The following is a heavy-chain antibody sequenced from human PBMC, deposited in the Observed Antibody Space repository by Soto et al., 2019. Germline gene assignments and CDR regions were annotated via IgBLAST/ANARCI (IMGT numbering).Heavy chain of an antibody. D-gene: IGHD3-10*01. V-gene: IGHV4-59*01. CDR3: ARGAGDFAGPDSFDI. CDR2: ISDSGVT. J-gene: IGHJ3*02. Sequence: QVQLQESGPRLVKSSETLSLVCSVSGDSIIRSFWGWIRQSPGKGLEYIGYISDSGVTDYDPSLKSRGTISVDTSKNQFTLKRTSVTAADTAVYYSARGAGDFAGPDSFDIWGQGTMVALSS. CDR1: GDSIIRSF.